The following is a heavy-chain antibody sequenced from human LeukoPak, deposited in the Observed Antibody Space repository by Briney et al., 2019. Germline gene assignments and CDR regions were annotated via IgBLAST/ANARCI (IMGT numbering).Heavy chain of an antibody. CDR1: GYTFTSYG. CDR2: ISAYNGNT. Sequence: GASVKVSCKASGYTFTSYGISWVRQAPGQGLEWTGWISAYNGNTNYAQRLQGRATMTTDTSTSTAYMELRSLRSDDTAVYYCARALCSSTSCYVLAIDYWGQGTLVTVSS. V-gene: IGHV1-18*01. J-gene: IGHJ4*02. D-gene: IGHD2-2*01. CDR3: ARALCSSTSCYVLAIDY.